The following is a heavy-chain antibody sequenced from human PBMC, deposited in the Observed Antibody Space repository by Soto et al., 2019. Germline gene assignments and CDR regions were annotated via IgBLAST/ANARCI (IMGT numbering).Heavy chain of an antibody. CDR1: GYTFTSYG. CDR3: ARDRNNRDNPPNDY. Sequence: GASVKVSCKASGYTFTSYGISWVRQAPGQGLEWMGWISAYNGNTNYAQSLQGRVTMTTDTSTTTAYMELRSLKSDDTAVYYCARDRNNRDNPPNDYWGQGTLVTVSS. J-gene: IGHJ4*02. CDR2: ISAYNGNT. V-gene: IGHV1-18*01.